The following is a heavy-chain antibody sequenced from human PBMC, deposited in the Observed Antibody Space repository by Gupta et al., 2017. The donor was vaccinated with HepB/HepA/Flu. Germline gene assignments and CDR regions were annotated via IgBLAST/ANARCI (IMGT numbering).Heavy chain of an antibody. D-gene: IGHD3-3*01. CDR3: ARSYDFWSGQNWFDP. J-gene: IGHJ5*02. CDR2: INPNSGGT. Sequence: QVPLVQSGAEVKKPGASVKVSCKASGYTFTGYYMHWVRQAPGQGLEWMGWINPNSGGTNYAQKFQGRVTMTRDTSISTAYMELSRLRSDDTAVYYCARSYDFWSGQNWFDPWGQGTLVTVSS. V-gene: IGHV1-2*02. CDR1: GYTFTGYY.